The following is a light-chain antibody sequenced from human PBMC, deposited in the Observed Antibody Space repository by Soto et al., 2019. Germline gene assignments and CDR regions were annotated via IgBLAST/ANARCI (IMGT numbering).Light chain of an antibody. Sequence: EIVMTQSPATLSVSPGERATLSCRASQRVGSNLAWYHQKPGQAPSLLIYGASTRATAFPARFSGSGSGTEFTLTIKRLQSEDFAVYFCQQYQNWPLTFGPGTKVDVK. CDR2: GAS. V-gene: IGKV3-15*01. CDR3: QQYQNWPLT. J-gene: IGKJ3*01. CDR1: QRVGSN.